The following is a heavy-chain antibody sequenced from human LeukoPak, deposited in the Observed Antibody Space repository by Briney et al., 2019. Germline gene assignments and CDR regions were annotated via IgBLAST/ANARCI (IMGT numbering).Heavy chain of an antibody. CDR1: GFTFDDYA. V-gene: IGHV3-74*01. J-gene: IGHJ5*02. Sequence: GGSLRLSCAASGFTFDDYAMHWVRQAPGKGLEWVSRIDSDGGATTYAASVKGRFTISRDNAKNTLYLQMNSLRAEDTAVYYCARVVRWFDPWGPGTLVTVSS. D-gene: IGHD6-6*01. CDR3: ARVVRWFDP. CDR2: IDSDGGAT.